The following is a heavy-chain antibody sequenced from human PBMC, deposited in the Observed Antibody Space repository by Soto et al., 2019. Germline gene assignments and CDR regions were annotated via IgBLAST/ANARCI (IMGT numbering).Heavy chain of an antibody. V-gene: IGHV3-23*01. CDR2: ISGSGGST. CDR1: GFTFSSYA. Sequence: EVQLLESGGGLVQPGGSLRLSCAASGFTFSSYAMSWVRQAPGKGLVWVSAISGSGGSTYYADSVKGRFTISRDNSKNTLYLQMNSLRAEDTAVYYCAKRVADASYCFDCWGQGTLVTVSS. CDR3: AKRVADASYCFDC. D-gene: IGHD2-15*01. J-gene: IGHJ4*02.